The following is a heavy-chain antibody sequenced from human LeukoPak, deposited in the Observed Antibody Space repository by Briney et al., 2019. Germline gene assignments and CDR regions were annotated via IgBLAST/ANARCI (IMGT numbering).Heavy chain of an antibody. CDR1: GFTFSSYA. D-gene: IGHD3-10*01. V-gene: IGHV3-30-3*01. CDR3: ARAPLGLGELLGEDYFDY. J-gene: IGHJ4*02. Sequence: GGSLRLSCAASGFTFSSYAMHWVRQAPGKGLEWVAVISYDGSNAYYADSVKGRFTISRDNSKNTLYLQMNSLRAEDTAVYYCARAPLGLGELLGEDYFDYWGQGTLVIVSS. CDR2: ISYDGSNA.